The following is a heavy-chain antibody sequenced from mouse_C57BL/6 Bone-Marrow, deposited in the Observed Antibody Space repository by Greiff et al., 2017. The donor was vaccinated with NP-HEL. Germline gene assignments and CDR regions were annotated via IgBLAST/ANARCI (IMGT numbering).Heavy chain of an antibody. CDR2: ILPGSGST. J-gene: IGHJ3*01. CDR1: GYTFTGYW. V-gene: IGHV1-9*01. D-gene: IGHD1-1*01. Sequence: QVQLKESGAELMKPGASVKLSCKATGYTFTGYWIEWVKQRPGHGLEWIGEILPGSGSTNYNEKFKGKATFTADTSSNTAYMQLSSLTTEDSAIYYCARSGTYYYGSSWGFAYWGQGTLVTVSA. CDR3: ARSGTYYYGSSWGFAY.